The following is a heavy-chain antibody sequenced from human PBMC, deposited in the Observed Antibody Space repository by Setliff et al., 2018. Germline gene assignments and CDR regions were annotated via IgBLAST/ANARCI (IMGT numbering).Heavy chain of an antibody. D-gene: IGHD1-1*01. CDR2: ISYSGGRT. CDR1: GGSISSSSPF. Sequence: PSETLSLTCSVSGGSISSSSPFWGWIRQPPGKGLEWIGSISYSGGRTYYTPSLRGRVTISVDTSNNQFSLKLTSVTAADTALYYGATDHYHGRGKDYWGQGSLVTVSS. CDR3: ATDHYHGRGKDY. V-gene: IGHV4-39*01. J-gene: IGHJ4*02.